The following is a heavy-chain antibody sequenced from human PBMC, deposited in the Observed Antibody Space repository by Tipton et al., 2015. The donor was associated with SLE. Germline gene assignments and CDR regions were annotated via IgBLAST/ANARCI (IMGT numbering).Heavy chain of an antibody. CDR1: GGSFSGYY. J-gene: IGHJ1*01. Sequence: TLSLTCAVYGGSFSGYYWSWIRQPPGKGLEWIGEINHSGSTNYNPSLKSLVTISVDTSKNQFSLKLSSVTAADTAVYYCATRGQQRDQARDDFQRWGQGTLVTVSS. V-gene: IGHV4-34*01. D-gene: IGHD6-13*01. CDR2: INHSGST. CDR3: ATRGQQRDQARDDFQR.